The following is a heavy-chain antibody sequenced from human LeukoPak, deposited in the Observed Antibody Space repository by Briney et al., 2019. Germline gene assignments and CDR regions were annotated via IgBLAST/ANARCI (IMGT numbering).Heavy chain of an antibody. CDR2: MNPNSGNT. J-gene: IGHJ4*02. CDR3: ATGSGSSGYYAPSFDY. Sequence: ASVKVSCKASGYTFTSYDINWVRQATGQGLEWMGWMNPNSGNTGYAQKFQGRVTMTEDTSTDTAYMELSSLRSEDTAVYYCATGSGSSGYYAPSFDYWGQGTLVTVSS. D-gene: IGHD3-22*01. CDR1: GYTFTSYD. V-gene: IGHV1-8*02.